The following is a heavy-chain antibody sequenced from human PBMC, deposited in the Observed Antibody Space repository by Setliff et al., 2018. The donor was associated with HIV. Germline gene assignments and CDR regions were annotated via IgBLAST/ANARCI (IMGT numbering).Heavy chain of an antibody. V-gene: IGHV4-4*02. CDR1: GVSISSSNW. D-gene: IGHD5-18*01. CDR3: ARGLSVYSYANVYYYHGMDV. CDR2: VSHSGST. Sequence: TSETLSLTCAVSGVSISSSNWWTWVRQPPGKGLEWIGEVSHSGSTNYNPSLKSRVTISVDKSKNQFSLKLSAVTAADTAVYYCARGLSVYSYANVYYYHGMDVWGQGTTVTVSS. J-gene: IGHJ6*02.